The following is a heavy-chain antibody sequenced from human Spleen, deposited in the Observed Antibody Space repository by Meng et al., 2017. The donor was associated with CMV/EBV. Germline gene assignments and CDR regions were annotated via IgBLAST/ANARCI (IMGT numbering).Heavy chain of an antibody. CDR1: GYSFTSYW. J-gene: IGHJ4*02. CDR2: ISGSGGST. CDR3: ARVNYFDY. V-gene: IGHV3-23*01. Sequence: GESLKISCKGSGYSFTSYWIGWVRQAPGKGLEWVSAISGSGGSTYYADSVKGRFTISRDNSKNTLYLQMNSLRVEDTAVYYCARVNYFDYWGQGTLVTVSS.